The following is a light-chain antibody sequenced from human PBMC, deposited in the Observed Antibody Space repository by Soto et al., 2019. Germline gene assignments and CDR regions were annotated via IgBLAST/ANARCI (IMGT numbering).Light chain of an antibody. CDR1: KSDIGVYDF. CDR3: KSYAGSNTYV. CDR2: EVV. V-gene: IGLV2-8*01. Sequence: QSALTQPASVSGSAGQSITISCSGTKSDIGVYDFVSWYQHHPGKAPRLIIYEVVQRPSGVPDRFSGSKSGNTASLTVSGLQAADEADYFCKSYAGSNTYVFGSGTKVTVL. J-gene: IGLJ1*01.